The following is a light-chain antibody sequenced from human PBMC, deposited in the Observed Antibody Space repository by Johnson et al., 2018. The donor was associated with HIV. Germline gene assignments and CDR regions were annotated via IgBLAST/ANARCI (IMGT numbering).Light chain of an antibody. Sequence: QSVLSQPPSVSAAPGQKVTISCSGSSSNIGNNYVSWYQQLPGTAPKLLIYENNKLPSGIPDRFSGSKSGTSATLGITGLQTWDEADYYCGTWDSSLSALYVFGTGTKVTVL. V-gene: IGLV1-51*02. CDR3: GTWDSSLSALYV. J-gene: IGLJ1*01. CDR2: ENN. CDR1: SSNIGNNY.